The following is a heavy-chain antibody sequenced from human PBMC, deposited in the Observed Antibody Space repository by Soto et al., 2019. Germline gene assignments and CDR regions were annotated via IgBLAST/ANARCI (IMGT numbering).Heavy chain of an antibody. CDR3: AKLSSSWAPLLYYYGMDV. CDR1: GFTFSSYG. CDR2: ISYDGSNK. D-gene: IGHD6-13*01. Sequence: GGSLRLSCAASGFTFSSYGMHWVRQAPGKGLEWVAVISYDGSNKYYADSVKGRFTISRDNSKNTLYLQMNSLRAEDTAVYYCAKLSSSWAPLLYYYGMDVWGQGTTVTVSS. J-gene: IGHJ6*02. V-gene: IGHV3-30*18.